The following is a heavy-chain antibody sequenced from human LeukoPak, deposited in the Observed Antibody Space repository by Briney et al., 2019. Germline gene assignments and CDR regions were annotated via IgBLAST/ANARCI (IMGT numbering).Heavy chain of an antibody. CDR1: GFTFSSYW. CDR3: ARLMRNDYFDY. J-gene: IGHJ4*02. V-gene: IGHV3-7*01. D-gene: IGHD3-16*01. Sequence: GGSLRLSCAASGFTFSSYWMTWVRQAPGKGLEWVANIKQDGSEKYYADSMKGRVSISRDNAGDSLNLQMTSLRVEDTAIYYCARLMRNDYFDYWGQGTLVTVSS. CDR2: IKQDGSEK.